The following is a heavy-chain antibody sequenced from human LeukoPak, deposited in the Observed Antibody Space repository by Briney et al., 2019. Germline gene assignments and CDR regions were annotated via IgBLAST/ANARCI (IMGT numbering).Heavy chain of an antibody. V-gene: IGHV1-69*05. Sequence: ASVKVSCKASGGTFSSYAISWVRQAPGQGLEWMGRIIPIFGTANYAQKFQGRVTITTDESTSTAYMELSSLRSEDTAVYYCAREVDIVVTGPGWFDPWGQGTLVTVSS. CDR2: IIPIFGTA. CDR1: GGTFSSYA. J-gene: IGHJ5*02. CDR3: AREVDIVVTGPGWFDP. D-gene: IGHD5-12*01.